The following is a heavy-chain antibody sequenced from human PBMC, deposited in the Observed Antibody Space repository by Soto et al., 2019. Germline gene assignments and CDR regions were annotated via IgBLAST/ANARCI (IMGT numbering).Heavy chain of an antibody. CDR2: ISGSGGAT. D-gene: IGHD6-13*01. CDR1: GFTFSAYA. V-gene: IGHV3-23*01. J-gene: IGHJ4*02. Sequence: GSLRLSCAASGFTFSAYAMSWVRQAPGKGLEWVSVISGSGGATYYADSVKGRFTISRDNSKNTLYLQMNSLRAEDTAVYYCARQEYSTTWYLKYWGQGTLVTVSS. CDR3: ARQEYSTTWYLKY.